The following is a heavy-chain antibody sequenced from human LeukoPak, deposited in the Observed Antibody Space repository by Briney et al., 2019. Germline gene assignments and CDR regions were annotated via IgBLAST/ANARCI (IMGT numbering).Heavy chain of an antibody. CDR2: ISYDGSNK. Sequence: PGRSLRLSCAASGFTFSSYAMHWVRQAPGEGLEWVAVISYDGSNKYYADSVKGRFTISRDNSKNTLYLQMNSLRAEDTAVYYCARGLVYDSSGYNDYWGQGTLVTVSS. V-gene: IGHV3-30-3*01. CDR1: GFTFSSYA. J-gene: IGHJ4*02. D-gene: IGHD3-22*01. CDR3: ARGLVYDSSGYNDY.